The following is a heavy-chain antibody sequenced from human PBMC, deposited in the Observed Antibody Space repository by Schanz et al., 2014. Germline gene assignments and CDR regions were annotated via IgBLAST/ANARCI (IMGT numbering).Heavy chain of an antibody. CDR3: ARENTAVAGMPRVMDV. J-gene: IGHJ6*02. V-gene: IGHV1-2*06. CDR1: AYSLTGYY. CDR2: VSPYSGDT. D-gene: IGHD6-19*01. Sequence: QVQLVQSGAEVKKPGASVKVSCKASAYSLTGYYLHWVRQAPGQGLEWMGRVSPYSGDTNYAQMFQGRVTMTTDTSISTAYMELSRLTSDDTAVFFCARENTAVAGMPRVMDVWGQGTTVTVTS.